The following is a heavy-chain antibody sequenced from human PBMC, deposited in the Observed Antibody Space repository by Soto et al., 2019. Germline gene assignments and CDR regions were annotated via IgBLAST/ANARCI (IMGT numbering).Heavy chain of an antibody. CDR3: ASGLQLWLRRINNGYSG. D-gene: IGHD5-12*01. V-gene: IGHV1-69*12. CDR1: GGTFSTYA. CDR2: IIPMFGTA. Sequence: QVQLVQSGAEVKKPESSVKVSCKAPGGTFSTYAISWVRQAPGQGLEWMGGIIPMFGTANYAQRFQDRVTIPADESTSTGYMELSSLRSEDTAVYFCASGLQLWLRRINNGYSGWGQGTLVTVSS. J-gene: IGHJ4*02.